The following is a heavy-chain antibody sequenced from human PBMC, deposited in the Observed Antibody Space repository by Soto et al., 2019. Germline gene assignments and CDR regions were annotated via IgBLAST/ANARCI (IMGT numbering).Heavy chain of an antibody. Sequence: GGALILSCEASVSTFSGYGMYWFRHGPLKVLEWVAVISYYGTNEYYEDSVKGRFTISRDNSKNTLYLQMNSLRAEDTAVYYCAKDFDYYDSSGYSSFDYWGQGTLVTVSS. V-gene: IGHV3-30*18. J-gene: IGHJ4*02. CDR3: AKDFDYYDSSGYSSFDY. CDR1: VSTFSGYG. D-gene: IGHD3-22*01. CDR2: ISYYGTNE.